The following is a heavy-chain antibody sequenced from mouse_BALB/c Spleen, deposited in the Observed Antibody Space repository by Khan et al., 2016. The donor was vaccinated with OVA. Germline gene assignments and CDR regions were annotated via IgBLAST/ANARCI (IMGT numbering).Heavy chain of an antibody. V-gene: IGHV2-6-4*01. J-gene: IGHJ3*01. CDR3: ARKDDGYYVIPY. CDR2: TWGGGGT. Sequence: VQLQQSGPGLVAPSQSLSITCTVSGFSLSRYNVHWVRQSPGRGLEWLGMTWGGGGTDYNSALKSRLSISKDNSKSQVFLKVGILQPDDTAMDYCARKDDGYYVIPYWGQGTLVTVSA. D-gene: IGHD2-3*01. CDR1: GFSLSRYN.